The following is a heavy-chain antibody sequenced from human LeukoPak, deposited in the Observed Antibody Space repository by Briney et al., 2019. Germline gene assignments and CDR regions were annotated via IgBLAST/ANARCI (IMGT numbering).Heavy chain of an antibody. D-gene: IGHD1-1*01. Sequence: GGSLRLSCAASGFTFSSFDMHWVRQPPGQGLEWVSTVGTASDTYYPGSVEGRFTLSRDNAKNSLYLQMNSLTAGDTAVYYCARGPPRGKYYYMDVWGKGTTVSVSS. J-gene: IGHJ6*03. CDR1: GFTFSSFD. CDR3: ARGPPRGKYYYMDV. CDR2: VGTASDT. V-gene: IGHV3-13*01.